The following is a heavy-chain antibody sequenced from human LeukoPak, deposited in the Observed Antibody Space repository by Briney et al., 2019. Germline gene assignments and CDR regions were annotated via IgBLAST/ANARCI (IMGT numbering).Heavy chain of an antibody. CDR1: GGSISSGPYY. J-gene: IGHJ6*02. V-gene: IGHV4-31*03. Sequence: SETLSLTCTVSGGSISSGPYYWIWIRQHPGKGLEWIGYITYSGNTYYYPALNSRVTVSLDTSKTQFSLKLSSVTAADTAVYYCARIAYDALDSYYYGMDVWGQGTTVTVSS. D-gene: IGHD3-3*01. CDR2: ITYSGNT. CDR3: ARIAYDALDSYYYGMDV.